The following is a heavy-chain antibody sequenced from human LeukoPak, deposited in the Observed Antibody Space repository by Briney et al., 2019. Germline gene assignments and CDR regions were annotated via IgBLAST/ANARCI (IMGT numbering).Heavy chain of an antibody. D-gene: IGHD1-14*01. CDR3: ATETNGRHYDY. J-gene: IGHJ4*02. CDR1: GLTFSTSG. Sequence: VKPGGSLRLSCTASGLTFSTSGFNWVRQAPGTGLEWVASIGPTGSDRYHADSIKGRFTISRENANNFLYLQMNSLRAEDTAVYYCATETNGRHYDYWGQGTLLTVSS. V-gene: IGHV3-21*06. CDR2: IGPTGSDR.